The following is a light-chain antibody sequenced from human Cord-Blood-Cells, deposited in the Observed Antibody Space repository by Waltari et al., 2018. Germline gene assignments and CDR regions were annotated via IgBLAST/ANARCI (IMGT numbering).Light chain of an antibody. CDR1: QSVSSN. V-gene: IGKV3-15*01. CDR3: QQYNNWPPWT. Sequence: ELVLTQSPATLSVSPGERATLSCRASQSVSSNLAWYQQKPGQAPRHLIHGASTRATGIPARFSGSGSGTEFTLTISSLQSEDFAVYYCQQYNNWPPWTFGQGTKVEIK. CDR2: GAS. J-gene: IGKJ1*01.